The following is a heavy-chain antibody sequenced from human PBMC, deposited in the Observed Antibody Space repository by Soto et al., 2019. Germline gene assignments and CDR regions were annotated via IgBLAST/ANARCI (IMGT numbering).Heavy chain of an antibody. D-gene: IGHD3-9*01. J-gene: IGHJ5*02. CDR1: GTSISSYY. V-gene: IGHV4-59*01. CDR3: ARVPFVGYFDWLDP. CDR2: MHHTQGT. Sequence: TSKTLSLTCSVSGTSISSYYWTWIRQPPGGGLEWIGYMHHTQGTNDNPALRGRVHMSIDTSMNLFSLRLTSVTAADTAVYYCARVPFVGYFDWLDPWGHGTLVTVSS.